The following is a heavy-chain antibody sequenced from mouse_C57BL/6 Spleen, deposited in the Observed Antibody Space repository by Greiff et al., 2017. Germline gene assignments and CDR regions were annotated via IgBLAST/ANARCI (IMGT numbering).Heavy chain of an antibody. Sequence: EVHLVESGGGLVKPGGSLKLSCAASGFTFSSYAMSWVRQTPEKRLEWVATISDGGSYTYYPDNVKGRFTISRDNAKNNLYLQMSHLKSEDTAMYYCARDGHLGGFAYWGQGTLVTVSA. CDR2: ISDGGSYT. V-gene: IGHV5-4*01. CDR1: GFTFSSYA. CDR3: ARDGHLGGFAY. J-gene: IGHJ3*01.